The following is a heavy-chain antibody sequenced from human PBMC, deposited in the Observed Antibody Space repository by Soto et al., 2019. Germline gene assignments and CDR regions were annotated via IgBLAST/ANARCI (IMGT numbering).Heavy chain of an antibody. V-gene: IGHV3-74*01. D-gene: IGHD4-4*01. CDR1: GFTFSSYW. CDR3: ARVPPNSNYYYYYYMDV. CDR2: INSDGSST. Sequence: GGSLRLSCAASGFTFSSYWMHWVRQAPGKGLVWVSRINSDGSSTSYADSVKGRFTISRDNAKNTLYLQMNSLRAEDTAVYYCARVPPNSNYYYYYYMDVWGKGTTVTVSS. J-gene: IGHJ6*03.